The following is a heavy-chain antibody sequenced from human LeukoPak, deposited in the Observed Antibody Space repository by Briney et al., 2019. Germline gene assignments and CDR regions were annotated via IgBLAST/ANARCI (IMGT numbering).Heavy chain of an antibody. CDR3: AGQPENTRGLY. J-gene: IGHJ1*01. CDR1: GGSITSTLYY. D-gene: IGHD2-2*01. CDR2: IYYSGST. Sequence: SETLSLTCTVSGGSITSTLYYWGWFRQSSGKGLEWTGSIYYSGSTYYNPSLKSRVTISVDTSKNQFSLRLTSVTAADTAVYFCAGQPENTRGLYWGQGTLVTVSS. V-gene: IGHV4-39*01.